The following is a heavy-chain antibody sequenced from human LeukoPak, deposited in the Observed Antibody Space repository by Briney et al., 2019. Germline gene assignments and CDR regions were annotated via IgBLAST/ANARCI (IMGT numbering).Heavy chain of an antibody. V-gene: IGHV3-23*01. CDR1: GFTFSSYA. CDR3: AKGRQVYGGNWYFDL. J-gene: IGHJ2*01. CDR2: ISGSGGST. Sequence: GGSLRLSCAASGFTFSSYAMSWVRQAPGKGLEWVSAISGSGGSTYYADSVKGRFTISRDNSKNTLYLQMNSLRAEDTAVYYCAKGRQVYGGNWYFDLWGRGTLVTVSS. D-gene: IGHD4-23*01.